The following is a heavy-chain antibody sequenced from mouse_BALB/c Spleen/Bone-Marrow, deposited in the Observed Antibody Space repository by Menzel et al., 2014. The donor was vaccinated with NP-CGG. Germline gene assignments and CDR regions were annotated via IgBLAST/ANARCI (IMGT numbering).Heavy chain of an antibody. D-gene: IGHD1-1*01. V-gene: IGHV4-1*02. CDR2: INPDSSTI. CDR1: GFDFSGYW. Sequence: DVMLVESGGGLVQPGGSLKLSCAASGFDFSGYWTSWVRQAPGKGLEWIGEINPDSSTINYTPSLKDKFIISRDNAKNTLYLQMSKVRSEDTALYYCARLNYYGSLFVWGAGTTVTVSS. J-gene: IGHJ1*01. CDR3: ARLNYYGSLFV.